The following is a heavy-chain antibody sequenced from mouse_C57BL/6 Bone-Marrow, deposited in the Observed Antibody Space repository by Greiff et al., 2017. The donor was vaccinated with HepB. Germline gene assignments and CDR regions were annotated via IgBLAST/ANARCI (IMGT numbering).Heavy chain of an antibody. V-gene: IGHV5-16*01. Sequence: EVKLVESEGGLVQPGSSMKLSCTASGFTFSDYYMAWVRQVPEKGLEWVANINYDGSSTYYLDSLKSRFIISRDNAKNILYLQMRSLKSEDTATYYCAREGTVVEDWYFDVWGTGTTVTVSS. CDR3: AREGTVVEDWYFDV. CDR2: INYDGSST. J-gene: IGHJ1*03. CDR1: GFTFSDYY. D-gene: IGHD1-1*01.